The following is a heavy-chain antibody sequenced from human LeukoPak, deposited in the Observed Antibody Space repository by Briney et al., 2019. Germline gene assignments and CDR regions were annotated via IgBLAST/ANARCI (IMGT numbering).Heavy chain of an antibody. D-gene: IGHD6-19*01. CDR3: ARGGWHRDF. J-gene: IGHJ4*02. Sequence: SQTLSLTCTVSGGSISSGGYYWSWIRQPPGKRLELIGYIHYSGSTNYNPSLKSRVTISIDSSTNQFSLNLTSVTAADTAIYYCARGGWHRDFWGQGTLVTVSS. V-gene: IGHV4-61*08. CDR1: GGSISSGGYY. CDR2: IHYSGST.